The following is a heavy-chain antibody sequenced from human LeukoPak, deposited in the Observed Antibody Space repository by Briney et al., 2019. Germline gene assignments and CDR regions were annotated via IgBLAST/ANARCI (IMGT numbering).Heavy chain of an antibody. V-gene: IGHV4-34*01. Sequence: SETLSLTCAAYGGSFSGYYWSWIRQPPGKGLEWIGEINHSGSTNYNSSLKSRVTISVNTSKNQFALKLSSVTAADTAVYYWARGRGSGSYYIFANAFDIWGQGTMVTVSS. CDR1: GGSFSGYY. CDR3: ARGRGSGSYYIFANAFDI. D-gene: IGHD3-10*01. J-gene: IGHJ3*02. CDR2: INHSGST.